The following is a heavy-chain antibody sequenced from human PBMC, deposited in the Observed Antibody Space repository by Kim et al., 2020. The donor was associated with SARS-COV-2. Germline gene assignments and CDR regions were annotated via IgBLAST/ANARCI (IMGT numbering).Heavy chain of an antibody. CDR3: ARFHDSSAYDY. Sequence: TISYQDSVKGRFTISRDNSKNSLYLQMNSLRAEDTAVYYCARFHDSSAYDYWGQGTLVTVSS. J-gene: IGHJ4*02. CDR2: TI. D-gene: IGHD3-22*01. V-gene: IGHV3-11*01.